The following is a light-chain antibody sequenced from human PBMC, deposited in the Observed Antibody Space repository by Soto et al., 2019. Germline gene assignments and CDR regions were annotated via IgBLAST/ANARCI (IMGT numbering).Light chain of an antibody. Sequence: EIVLTQSPSTLSVSPGETTTLSCSASQSVSSNYLAWYQQKPGQAPRFLISGASTRATGIPARFSGSGSGTEFTLTISSLQSEDFAVYYCQQYNNWPFTFGQGTKVDIK. J-gene: IGKJ3*01. CDR1: QSVSSN. V-gene: IGKV3-15*01. CDR2: GAS. CDR3: QQYNNWPFT.